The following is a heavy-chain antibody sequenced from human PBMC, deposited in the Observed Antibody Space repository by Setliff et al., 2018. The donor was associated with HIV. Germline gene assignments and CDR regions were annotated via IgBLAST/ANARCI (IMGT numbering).Heavy chain of an antibody. CDR2: FDPEDNKI. Sequence: ASVKVSCKVSGYTVTELSINWVRQAPGKGPEWMGGFDPEDNKIVYAQKFPGRVTTTEDTSTDTAYMELSSLRPEDTAVYYCATRIRDGHRGYGYFDFWGQGTLVTVSS. J-gene: IGHJ4*02. D-gene: IGHD5-12*01. V-gene: IGHV1-24*01. CDR3: ATRIRDGHRGYGYFDF. CDR1: GYTVTELS.